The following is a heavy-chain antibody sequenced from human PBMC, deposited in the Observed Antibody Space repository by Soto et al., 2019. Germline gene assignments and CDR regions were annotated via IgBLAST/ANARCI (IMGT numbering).Heavy chain of an antibody. D-gene: IGHD3-22*01. CDR1: GFSFSSFG. V-gene: IGHV3-30*18. CDR3: AKEGSYDTTAYSVDYYFDY. CDR2: ISYDEMNT. J-gene: IGHJ4*02. Sequence: PGGSLRLSCAASGFSFSSFGMHWVRQAPGKGLEWVALISYDEMNTYYADSVTGRFTISRDNSKNTLYLQMNSLRADDTAAYYCAKEGSYDTTAYSVDYYFDYWGQGTLVTVSS.